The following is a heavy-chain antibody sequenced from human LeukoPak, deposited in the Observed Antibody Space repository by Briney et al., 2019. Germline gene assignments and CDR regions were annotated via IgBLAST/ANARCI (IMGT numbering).Heavy chain of an antibody. CDR3: AALDGIVGATGAFDI. J-gene: IGHJ3*02. D-gene: IGHD1-26*01. CDR2: IVVGSGNT. CDR1: GFTFTSSA. V-gene: IGHV1-58*01. Sequence: SVKVSCKASGFTFTSSAAQWVRQARGQRLEWIGWIVVGSGNTNYAQKFQERVTITRDMSTSTAYMELSSLRSEDTAVYYCAALDGIVGATGAFDIWGQGTMVTVSS.